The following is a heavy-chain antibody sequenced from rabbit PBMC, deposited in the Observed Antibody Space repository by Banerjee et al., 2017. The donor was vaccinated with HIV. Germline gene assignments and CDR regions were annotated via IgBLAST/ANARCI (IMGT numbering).Heavy chain of an antibody. J-gene: IGHJ4*01. CDR2: IVTGGSGIT. CDR3: ARDPYGVYGYTTL. D-gene: IGHD6-1*01. Sequence: QQQLEESGGGLVKPGGTLTLTCKASGIDFSSYYYMSWVRQAPGKGLEWIGCIVTGGSGITYYASWAKGRFTISKTSSATVTLQMTSLTAADTATYFCARDPYGVYGYTTLWGQGTLVTVS. V-gene: IGHV1S45*01. CDR1: GIDFSSYYY.